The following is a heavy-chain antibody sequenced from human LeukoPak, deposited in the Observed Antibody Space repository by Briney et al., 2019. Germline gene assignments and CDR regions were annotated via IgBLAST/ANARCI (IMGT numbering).Heavy chain of an antibody. J-gene: IGHJ4*02. CDR1: GGSISSGSHY. Sequence: PSQTLSLTCTVSGGSISSGSHYWSWIRQPPGKGLEWVGYISYSGSTNYNPSLESRVTISVDTSKNQFSLKLTSVTVADTAVYYCAREGGYASPFDYWGQGTLVTVSS. CDR3: AREGGYASPFDY. D-gene: IGHD5-12*01. V-gene: IGHV4-61*01. CDR2: ISYSGST.